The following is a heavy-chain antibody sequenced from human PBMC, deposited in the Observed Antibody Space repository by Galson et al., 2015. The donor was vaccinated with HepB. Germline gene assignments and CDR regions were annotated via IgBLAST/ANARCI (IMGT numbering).Heavy chain of an antibody. J-gene: IGHJ2*01. CDR2: IYSGGSA. D-gene: IGHD6-13*01. Sequence: SLRLSCAASGFTVSSNYMSWVRQAPGKGLEWVSVIYSGGSAYYADSGKGRFTISRDNSKNTLYLQMNSLRAEDTAVHYCARDGYSSSWYVRYFDLWGRGTLVTVSS. CDR3: ARDGYSSSWYVRYFDL. V-gene: IGHV3-66*01. CDR1: GFTVSSNY.